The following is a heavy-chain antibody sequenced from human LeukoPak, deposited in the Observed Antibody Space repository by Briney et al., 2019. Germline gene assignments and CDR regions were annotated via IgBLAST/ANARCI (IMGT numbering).Heavy chain of an antibody. CDR1: GGSISSYY. V-gene: IGHV4-59*08. CDR3: AGHHPRNTVDF. D-gene: IGHD2-8*02. J-gene: IGHJ4*02. Sequence: KPSETLSLTCTVCGGSISSYYWSWIRQPPGKGLEWIAYISDIGSINYNPSLKSRVTISLDTSKNQFSLKLSSVTAADTAVYYCAGHHPRNTVDFWGQGTLVTVSS. CDR2: ISDIGSI.